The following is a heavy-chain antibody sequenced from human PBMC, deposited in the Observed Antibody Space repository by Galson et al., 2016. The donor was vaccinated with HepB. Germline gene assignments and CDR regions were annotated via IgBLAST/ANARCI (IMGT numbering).Heavy chain of an antibody. CDR3: AALDAPLLRTAY. Sequence: SLRLSCAAAGFIFNTDWMSWVRQAPGKGLEWVAMIKKHGSEIYYVDYVKGRITISRDNVRNPLQLQMDSVRIEDKAVYYCAALDAPLLRTAYWGQGTLVTVSS. CDR1: GFIFNTDW. CDR2: IKKHGSEI. D-gene: IGHD2-2*01. J-gene: IGHJ4*02. V-gene: IGHV3-7*03.